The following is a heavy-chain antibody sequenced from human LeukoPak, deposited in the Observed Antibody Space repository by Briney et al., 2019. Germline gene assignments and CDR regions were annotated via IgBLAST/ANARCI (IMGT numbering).Heavy chain of an antibody. D-gene: IGHD5-12*01. CDR1: GGSINNNNYY. V-gene: IGHV4-39*01. CDR2: LYYSGST. Sequence: SDTLSLPCTVSGGSINNNNYYWDWIRQPPGKGLEWIGELYYSGSTHYHPSLKSRVTISVDTSKNQFSLKLNSVTAADTAVYYCARHTRPGDSGYENAFDIWGQGTMVTVSS. J-gene: IGHJ3*02. CDR3: ARHTRPGDSGYENAFDI.